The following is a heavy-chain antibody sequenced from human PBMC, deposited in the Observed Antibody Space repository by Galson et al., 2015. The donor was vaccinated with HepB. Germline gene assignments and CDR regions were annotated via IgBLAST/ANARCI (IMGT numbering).Heavy chain of an antibody. Sequence: SVKVSCKASGGTFSSYAISWVRQAPGQGLEWMGRIIPILGIANYAQKFQGRVTITADKSTSTAYMELSSLRSEDTAVYYCARPQSPGAFDIWGQGTMVTVSS. J-gene: IGHJ3*02. V-gene: IGHV1-69*04. CDR2: IIPILGIA. CDR1: GGTFSSYA. CDR3: ARPQSPGAFDI.